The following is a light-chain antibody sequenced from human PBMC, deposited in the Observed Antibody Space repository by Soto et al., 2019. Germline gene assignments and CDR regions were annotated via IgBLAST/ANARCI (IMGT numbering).Light chain of an antibody. CDR3: QQFTNYPPYT. CDR2: DAS. V-gene: IGKV1D-13*01. J-gene: IGKJ2*01. Sequence: AIQLTQSPSSLSASVGDRVTITCRASQGISSALAWYQQKPGKAPKLLIYDASSLESGVPSRFSGSGSGTDFTLTISSLQPEDFATYYCQQFTNYPPYTFGRGTKLEIK. CDR1: QGISSA.